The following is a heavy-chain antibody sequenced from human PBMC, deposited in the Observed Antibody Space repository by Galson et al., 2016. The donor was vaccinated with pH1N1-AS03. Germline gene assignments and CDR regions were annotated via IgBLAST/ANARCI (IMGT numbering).Heavy chain of an antibody. CDR1: GGPFSSYG. Sequence: SVKVSCKVSGGPFSSYGINWVRQAPGQGLEWMGRILPIFGSTNYAQRFQGRVTVTADNSTGTAYLDLSSLRSEDTAVYYCARAVDYGGNSAGNYLDYWGQGTLVTVSS. CDR2: ILPIFGST. D-gene: IGHD4-23*01. CDR3: ARAVDYGGNSAGNYLDY. V-gene: IGHV1-69*06. J-gene: IGHJ4*02.